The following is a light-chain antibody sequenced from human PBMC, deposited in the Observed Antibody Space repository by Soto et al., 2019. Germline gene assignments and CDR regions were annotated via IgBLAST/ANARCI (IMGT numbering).Light chain of an antibody. CDR2: AAF. CDR3: QHSYSTLWT. CDR1: QSISSY. J-gene: IGKJ1*01. Sequence: DIRMTQSPSSLSASVGDRVTITCRASQSISSYLNWYQQKPGKAPKLLIYAAFSLQSGVPSRFSGSRSGTDFTLTISSLQPEDFATYYCQHSYSTLWTFGQGTKVEIK. V-gene: IGKV1-39*01.